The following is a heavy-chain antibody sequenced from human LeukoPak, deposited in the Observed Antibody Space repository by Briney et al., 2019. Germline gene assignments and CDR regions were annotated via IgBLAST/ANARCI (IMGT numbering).Heavy chain of an antibody. D-gene: IGHD3-22*01. J-gene: IGHJ4*02. CDR1: GFTFSSYE. CDR3: ARGRTSGYAGTFDY. CDR2: ISSSGTTI. V-gene: IGHV3-48*03. Sequence: GGSLRLSCAASGFTFSSYELNWVRQAPGKGLEWVSHISSSGTTIYYADSVKGRFTISRDNANNSLYLQMNSLRAEDTAVYFCARGRTSGYAGTFDYWGQGTRVTVSS.